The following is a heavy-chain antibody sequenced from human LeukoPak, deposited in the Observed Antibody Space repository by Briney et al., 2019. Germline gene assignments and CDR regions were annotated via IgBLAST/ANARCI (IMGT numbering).Heavy chain of an antibody. D-gene: IGHD6-13*01. J-gene: IGHJ4*02. CDR2: ISSSSSTI. CDR3: ARDRSSSSRFDN. V-gene: IGHV3-48*02. CDR1: GFTFSSYT. Sequence: GGSLRLSCAASGFTFSSYTMNWVRQAPGKGLEWVSYISSSSSTIYYADSVKGRFTISRDNAKNSLYLQVNSLRDEDTAVYYCARDRSSSSRFDNWGQGTLVTVSS.